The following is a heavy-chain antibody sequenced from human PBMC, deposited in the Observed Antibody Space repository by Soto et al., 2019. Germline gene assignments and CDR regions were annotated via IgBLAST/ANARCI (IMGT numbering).Heavy chain of an antibody. CDR1: EFVFCDIR. CDR2: ITGTSAFT. CDR3: ARDNVAFQGALDL. J-gene: IGHJ5*02. V-gene: IGHV3-21*01. Sequence: PRLLSADPEFVFCDIRVNWVRQAPGGGLEWLSSITGTSAFTEYAESIEGRFTISRDNPNKLLFLHMDNLRPEDTAVYYCARDNVAFQGALDLWGPGTLVTVS. D-gene: IGHD5-12*01.